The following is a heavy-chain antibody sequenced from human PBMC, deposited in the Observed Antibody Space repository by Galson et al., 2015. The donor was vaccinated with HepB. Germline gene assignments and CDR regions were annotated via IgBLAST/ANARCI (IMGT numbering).Heavy chain of an antibody. CDR3: ATDPYYYDSSWGY. J-gene: IGHJ4*02. V-gene: IGHV1-24*01. CDR2: FDPEDGET. D-gene: IGHD3-22*01. CDR1: GYTLTELS. Sequence: SVKVSCKVSGYTLTELSMHWVRQAPGKGLEWMGGFDPEDGETIYAQKFQGRVTMTEDTSTDTAYMELSSLRSEGTAVYYCATDPYYYDSSWGYWGQGTLVTVSS.